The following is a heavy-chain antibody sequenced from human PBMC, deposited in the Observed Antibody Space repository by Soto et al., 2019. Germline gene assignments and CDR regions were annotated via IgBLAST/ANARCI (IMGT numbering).Heavy chain of an antibody. J-gene: IGHJ4*02. CDR2: IYYSGST. CDR1: GGTITSYY. Sequence: SETLSLTCTVSGGTITSYYWAWIRQPPGREPQWIGNIYYSGSTNYNPSLKSRVTISADTSKNQFSLKMNSMTAADTAVYYCARDAGYYDSWGQGTQVTVSS. V-gene: IGHV4-59*01. CDR3: ARDAGYYDS.